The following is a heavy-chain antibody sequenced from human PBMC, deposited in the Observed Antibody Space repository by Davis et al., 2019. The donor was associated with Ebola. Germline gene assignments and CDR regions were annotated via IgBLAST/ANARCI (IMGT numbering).Heavy chain of an antibody. D-gene: IGHD6-19*01. CDR2: IYPGDSDT. V-gene: IGHV5-51*01. J-gene: IGHJ1*01. CDR3: ARSAASSGWRLAEYFQH. CDR1: GYSFTSYW. Sequence: GESLKISCKGSGYSFTSYWIGWVRQMPGKGLEWMGIIYPGDSDTRYSPSFQGQVTISADKSISTAYLQWSSLKASDTAMYYCARSAASSGWRLAEYFQHWGQGTLVTVSS.